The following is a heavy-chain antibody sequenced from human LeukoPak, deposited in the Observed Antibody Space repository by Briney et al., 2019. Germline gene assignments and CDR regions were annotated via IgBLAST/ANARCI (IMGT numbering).Heavy chain of an antibody. CDR3: ARGGGLQQQPDDY. CDR1: GYIFTDYY. J-gene: IGHJ4*02. CDR2: IDPSRDVT. Sequence: ASVKVSCKASGYIFTDYYLHWVRQAPGQGLEWMGWIDPSRDVTRYAQNFQGRVTMTWDTSMSTAYMEVTRLTSDDTAMFYCARGGGLQQQPDDYWGQGTLVTVSS. V-gene: IGHV1-2*02. D-gene: IGHD6-13*01.